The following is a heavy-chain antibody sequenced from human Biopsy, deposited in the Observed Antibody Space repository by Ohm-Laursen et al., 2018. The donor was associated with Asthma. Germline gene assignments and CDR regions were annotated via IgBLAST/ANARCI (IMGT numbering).Heavy chain of an antibody. J-gene: IGHJ6*02. CDR1: GGTFSRYA. CDR2: IIPIFGTS. CDR3: AREVSTVDYDYYYFAMDV. Sequence: SSVKVSCKPSGGTFSRYAISWVRQAPGQGLEWMGGIIPIFGTSNYAQKFQGRVTFTADESTSSAYMELSSLRSEDSAVYYCAREVSTVDYDYYYFAMDVWGQGTTVTVSS. V-gene: IGHV1-69*01. D-gene: IGHD4-17*01.